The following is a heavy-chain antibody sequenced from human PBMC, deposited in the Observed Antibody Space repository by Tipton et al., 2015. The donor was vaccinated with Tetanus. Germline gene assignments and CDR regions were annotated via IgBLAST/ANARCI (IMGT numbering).Heavy chain of an antibody. CDR3: ARRKKGKNYYGSGSYYY. J-gene: IGHJ4*02. V-gene: IGHV4-59*01. D-gene: IGHD3-10*01. CDR1: GGSIRSYY. CDR2: IYYSGST. Sequence: TLSLTCTVSGGSIRSYYWSWIRQPPGKGLEWIGYIYYSGSTNYNPSLKSRVTISVDTSKNQFSLKLSSVTAADTAVYYCARRKKGKNYYGSGSYYYWGQGTPVTVSS.